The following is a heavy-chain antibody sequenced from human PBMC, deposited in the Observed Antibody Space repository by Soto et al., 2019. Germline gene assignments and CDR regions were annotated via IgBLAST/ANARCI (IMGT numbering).Heavy chain of an antibody. V-gene: IGHV2-26*01. CDR1: GFSLTNGRMG. J-gene: IGHJ6*02. CDR2: FFSDAER. CDR3: ARMDGDYNYYGLDV. Sequence: GSGPTLVNPTETLTLTCSVSGFSLTNGRMGVSWIRQPPGKALEWLAHFFSDAERSYSTSMQSRLNMYKDSSGSQVVLTMTNMAPADTATYYCARMDGDYNYYGLDVWGHGIAVTVSS. D-gene: IGHD4-17*01.